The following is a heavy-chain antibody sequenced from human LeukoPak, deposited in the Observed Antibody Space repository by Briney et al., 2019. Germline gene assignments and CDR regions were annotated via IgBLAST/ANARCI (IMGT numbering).Heavy chain of an antibody. CDR3: ARLGYSTGWYNY. CDR1: GGSISSSSYY. CDR2: ISYSGST. J-gene: IGHJ4*02. Sequence: SETLSLTCTVSGGSISSSSYYWGWIRQPPGKGLEWIGIISYSGSTYYNPSLKSRVTISVDMSKNQFSLKLRSVTAADTAVYYCARLGYSTGWYNYWGPGTLVTVSP. D-gene: IGHD6-13*01. V-gene: IGHV4-39*01.